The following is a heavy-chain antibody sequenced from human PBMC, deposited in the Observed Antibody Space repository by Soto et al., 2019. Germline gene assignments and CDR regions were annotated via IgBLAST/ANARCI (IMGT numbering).Heavy chain of an antibody. CDR3: AREFRPTTVTKNIYMDV. J-gene: IGHJ6*03. D-gene: IGHD4-17*01. CDR1: GGSFSGYY. CDR2: INHSGST. V-gene: IGHV4-34*01. Sequence: SETLSLTCAVYGGSFSGYYWSWIRQPPGKGLEWIGEINHSGSTNYNPSLKSRVTVSVDTSKNQFSLKLSSVTAADTAVYYCAREFRPTTVTKNIYMDVWGKGTKVTVSS.